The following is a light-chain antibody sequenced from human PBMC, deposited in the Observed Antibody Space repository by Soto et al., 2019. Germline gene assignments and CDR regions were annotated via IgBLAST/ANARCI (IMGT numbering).Light chain of an antibody. CDR2: DAS. Sequence: DRVTITCRASQSISSWLAWYQQKPGKAPKLLIYDASSLESGVPSRFSGSGSGTEFTLTISSLQPDDFATYYCQQYTSYPWTFGQGTKVDIK. V-gene: IGKV1-5*01. CDR1: QSISSW. J-gene: IGKJ1*01. CDR3: QQYTSYPWT.